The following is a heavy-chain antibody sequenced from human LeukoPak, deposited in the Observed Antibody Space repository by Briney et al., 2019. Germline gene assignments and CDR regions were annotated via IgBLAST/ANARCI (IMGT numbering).Heavy chain of an antibody. Sequence: SETLSLTCAVYGGSFSGYYWSWIRQPPGKGLEWIGEINHSGSTNYNPSPKSRVTIAVDTSKNQFSQMLSSRTDADTAVYYCARGTFMVRGSLGSNYGMDVWGKGTTVTVSS. CDR2: INHSGST. CDR3: ARGTFMVRGSLGSNYGMDV. J-gene: IGHJ6*04. CDR1: GGSFSGYY. D-gene: IGHD3-10*01. V-gene: IGHV4-34*01.